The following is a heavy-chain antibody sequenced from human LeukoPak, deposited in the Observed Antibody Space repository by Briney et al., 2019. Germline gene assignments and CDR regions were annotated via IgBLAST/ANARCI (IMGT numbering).Heavy chain of an antibody. J-gene: IGHJ3*02. CDR1: GFTFSSYG. D-gene: IGHD5-24*01. CDR2: ISGSGGST. Sequence: PGGSLRLSCAASGFTFSSYGMSWVRQAPGKGLEWVSAISGSGGSTYYADSVKGRFTISRDNSKNTLYLEMNSLRVEDTAVYYCARTGQSHAFDIWGQGTMVTVSS. V-gene: IGHV3-23*01. CDR3: ARTGQSHAFDI.